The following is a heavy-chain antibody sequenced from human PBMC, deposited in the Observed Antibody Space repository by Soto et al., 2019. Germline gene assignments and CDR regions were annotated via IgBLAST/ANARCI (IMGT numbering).Heavy chain of an antibody. Sequence: QVQLVQSGAEVKKPGASVKVSCKAAGYAFTSYGISFLRQAPGQALEWMGWINIYNGNTNYAQKFQGRGIMTTDTSTNTAYMELRSLRSDDTAVYYCARDWCSGGSCYLFFDYWGQGTLVTVSS. CDR2: INIYNGNT. J-gene: IGHJ4*02. D-gene: IGHD2-15*01. CDR1: GYAFTSYG. V-gene: IGHV1-18*04. CDR3: ARDWCSGGSCYLFFDY.